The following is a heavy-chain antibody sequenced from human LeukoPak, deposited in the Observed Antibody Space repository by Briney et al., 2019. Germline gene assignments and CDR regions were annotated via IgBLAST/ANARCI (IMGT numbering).Heavy chain of an antibody. Sequence: SETLSLTCTVSGGSISGYYWNWIRQPPGKGLEWIGHIYYSGSSSYNPSLSSRVTISVDTSKNQFSLRLSSVTAADTAMYYCAGRLTYSYAIDYWGQGTLVTVSS. CDR2: IYYSGSS. D-gene: IGHD5-18*01. V-gene: IGHV4-59*01. CDR1: GGSISGYY. CDR3: AGRLTYSYAIDY. J-gene: IGHJ4*02.